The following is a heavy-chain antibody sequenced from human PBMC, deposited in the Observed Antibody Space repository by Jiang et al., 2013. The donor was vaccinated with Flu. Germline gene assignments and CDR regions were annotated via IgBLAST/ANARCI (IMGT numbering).Heavy chain of an antibody. Sequence: VQLLESGGGLVQPGGSLRLSCTASGFTFSSYAMSWVRQAPGKGLEWVSTISGSGGSIYYADSVKGRFTISRDNSKNTLYLQMNSLRAEDTAVYYCANLRGAAVPGYWGQGTLVTVSS. CDR2: ISGSGGSI. J-gene: IGHJ4*02. D-gene: IGHD6-13*01. CDR1: GFTFSSYA. V-gene: IGHV3-23*01. CDR3: ANLRGAAVPGY.